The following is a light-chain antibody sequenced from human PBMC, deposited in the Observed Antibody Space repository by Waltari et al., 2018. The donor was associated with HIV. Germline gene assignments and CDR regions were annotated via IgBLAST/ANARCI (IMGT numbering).Light chain of an antibody. Sequence: QSVLAQPPSVSGTPGQRVTISCSGTTSNIGTNVVNWYQQVPGTAPKLLISSNNQPPSGVPDRFSGFKSGTSASLAINGLQSEDEADYYCATWDDTPTGHVLFGGGTKVTVL. CDR3: ATWDDTPTGHVL. CDR2: SNN. J-gene: IGLJ2*01. CDR1: TSNIGTNV. V-gene: IGLV1-44*01.